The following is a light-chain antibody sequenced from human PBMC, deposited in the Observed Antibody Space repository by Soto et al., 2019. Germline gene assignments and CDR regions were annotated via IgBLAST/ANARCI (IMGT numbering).Light chain of an antibody. V-gene: IGLV3-21*04. CDR2: YNT. J-gene: IGLJ2*01. CDR3: QVWDSTSDHMV. Sequence: SYELAQPPSVSVVPGKTATITCGGNNSGSKSVHWYQQRPGQAPVLVIYYNTDRPSGIPERFSGSNSGNTATLTISRVEAGDEADYYCQVWDSTSDHMVFGGGTKLTVL. CDR1: NSGSKS.